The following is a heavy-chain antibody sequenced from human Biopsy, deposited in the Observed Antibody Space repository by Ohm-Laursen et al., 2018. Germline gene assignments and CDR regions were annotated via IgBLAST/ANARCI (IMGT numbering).Heavy chain of an antibody. CDR3: AGGAAKGNPYDH. CDR2: IIPTFDTP. D-gene: IGHD3-10*01. J-gene: IGHJ5*02. V-gene: IGHV1-69*06. Sequence: GASVKVPCKASGGTFSSYVISWVRQAPGQGLEWMGRIIPTFDTPTYAPDFQGRVTFTADKSTGTAHLDLSRLRSEDTAIYYCAGGAAKGNPYDHWGQGTLVTVSS. CDR1: GGTFSSYV.